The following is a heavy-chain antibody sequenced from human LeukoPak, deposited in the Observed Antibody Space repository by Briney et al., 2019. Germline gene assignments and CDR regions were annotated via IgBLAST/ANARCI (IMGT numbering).Heavy chain of an antibody. D-gene: IGHD1-26*01. J-gene: IGHJ4*02. V-gene: IGHV3-23*01. CDR1: GFTFSSYA. CDR2: ISGSGGST. Sequence: GGSLRLSCAASGFTFSSYAMSWVRQAPGKGLEWVSAISGSGGSTYYADSVKGRFTISRDNSKNTLYLQMNSLRAEDTAVYYCAKDTRYSGSYYFVFDYWDQGTLVTVSS. CDR3: AKDTRYSGSYYFVFDY.